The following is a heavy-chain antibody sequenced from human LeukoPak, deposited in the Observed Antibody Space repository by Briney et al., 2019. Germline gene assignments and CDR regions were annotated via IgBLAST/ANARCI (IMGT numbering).Heavy chain of an antibody. CDR2: ISSSGSTI. CDR1: GFTFSDYY. CDR3: ARVSSGYSSREFDY. V-gene: IGHV3-11*01. J-gene: IGHJ4*02. Sequence: GGSLRLSCAASGFTFSDYYMSWIRQAPGKGLEWVSYISSSGSTIYYAASVKGRFTISRDNAKNSLYLQMNSLRAEDTAVYYCARVSSGYSSREFDYWGQGTLVTVSS. D-gene: IGHD6-13*01.